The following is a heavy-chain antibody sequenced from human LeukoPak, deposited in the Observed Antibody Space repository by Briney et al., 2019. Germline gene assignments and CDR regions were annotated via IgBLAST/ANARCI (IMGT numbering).Heavy chain of an antibody. CDR3: ARDQKSREVVVAAGRLNDAFDI. J-gene: IGHJ3*02. Sequence: GASVKVSCKASGYTFPSYYMHWVRQAPGQGLEWMGIINPSGGSTGYAQKFQGRVTMTRDTSTSTVYMELSSLRSEDTAVYYCARDQKSREVVVAAGRLNDAFDIWGQGTVVTVSS. CDR2: INPSGGST. CDR1: GYTFPSYY. V-gene: IGHV1-46*01. D-gene: IGHD2-15*01.